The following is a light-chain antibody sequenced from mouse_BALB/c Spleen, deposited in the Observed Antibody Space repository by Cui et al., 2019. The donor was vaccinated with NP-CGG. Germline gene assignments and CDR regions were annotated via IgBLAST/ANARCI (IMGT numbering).Light chain of an antibody. CDR3: ALWYSNHWV. J-gene: IGLJ1*01. Sequence: AVVTQSSVLTTSPGETVTLTCRSSIGAVTTSNYANWVQEKPDHLFTGLIGGTNNRAPGVPARFSGSLIGDKAALTITGAQTEDEAIYFCALWYSNHWVFGGGTKLTVL. CDR1: IGAVTTSNY. CDR2: GTN. V-gene: IGLV1*01.